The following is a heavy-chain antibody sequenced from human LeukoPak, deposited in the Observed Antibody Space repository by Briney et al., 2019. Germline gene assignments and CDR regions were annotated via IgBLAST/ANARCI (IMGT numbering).Heavy chain of an antibody. CDR3: AKATSTVSQFLQH. D-gene: IGHD4-17*01. J-gene: IGHJ1*01. CDR1: GFTFSSYA. V-gene: IGHV3-23*01. Sequence: GGSLRLSCAASGFTFSSYAMSWVRQAPGQGLEWVSGISASGLTTYYADSVKGRATISRDNSKNTLYLQMNSLRGDDTAVYYCAKATSTVSQFLQHWGPGTLVTVSS. CDR2: ISASGLTT.